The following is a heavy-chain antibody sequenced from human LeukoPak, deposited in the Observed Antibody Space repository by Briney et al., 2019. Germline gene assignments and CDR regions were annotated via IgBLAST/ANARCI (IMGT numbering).Heavy chain of an antibody. CDR1: GGSFSGYY. J-gene: IGHJ6*04. CDR2: INHSGST. D-gene: IGHD2-15*01. Sequence: TSETLSLTCAVYGGSFSGYYWSWIRQPPGKGLEWIGEINHSGSTNYNPSLKSRVTISVDTSKNQFSLKLSSVTAADTAVYYCAGLGYCSGGSCLDVWGKGTTVTVSS. CDR3: AGLGYCSGGSCLDV. V-gene: IGHV4-34*01.